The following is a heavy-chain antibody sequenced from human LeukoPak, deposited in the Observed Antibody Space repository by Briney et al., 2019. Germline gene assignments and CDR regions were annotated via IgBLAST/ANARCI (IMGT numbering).Heavy chain of an antibody. Sequence: ASVTVSCKASGYTFTSYAMHWVRQAPGQRREWMGWINAGNGNTKYSQKFQGRVTITRDTSASTAYMELSSLRSEDTAVYYCARGSSWFYFDYWGQGTLVTVSS. V-gene: IGHV1-3*01. D-gene: IGHD6-13*01. CDR1: GYTFTSYA. CDR2: INAGNGNT. J-gene: IGHJ4*02. CDR3: ARGSSWFYFDY.